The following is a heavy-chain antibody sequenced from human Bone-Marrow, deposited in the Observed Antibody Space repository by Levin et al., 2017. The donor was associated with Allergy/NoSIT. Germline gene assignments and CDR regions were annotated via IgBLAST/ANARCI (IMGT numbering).Heavy chain of an antibody. CDR2: IKSTSDGGST. D-gene: IGHD3-10*01. CDR1: GFTFTDAW. Sequence: GGSLRLSCAASGFTFTDAWMNWVRQAPGKGLEWIGRIKSTSDGGSTDYAAPVKGRFTISRDDSESTVYLLMNSLKIEDTAIYYCTTLGSSRKFDYWGQGALVTVSS. V-gene: IGHV3-15*01. CDR3: TTLGSSRKFDY. J-gene: IGHJ4*02.